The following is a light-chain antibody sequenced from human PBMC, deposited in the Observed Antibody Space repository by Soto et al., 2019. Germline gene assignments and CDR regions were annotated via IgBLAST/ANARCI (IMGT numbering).Light chain of an antibody. CDR2: KAS. Sequence: DIQMTQSPSTLSASVGDRVTITCRASQSISTWLAWYQQKPGKAPKVLIYKASSLDSGVPSRFSGSGSGTEFTLTISSLQPDDFATYYCQQYNSYSRTFGQGTKVEIK. J-gene: IGKJ1*01. V-gene: IGKV1-5*03. CDR3: QQYNSYSRT. CDR1: QSISTW.